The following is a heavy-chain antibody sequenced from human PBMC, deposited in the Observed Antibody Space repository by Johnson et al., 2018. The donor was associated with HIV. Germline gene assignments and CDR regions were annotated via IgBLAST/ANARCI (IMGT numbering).Heavy chain of an antibody. J-gene: IGHJ3*02. Sequence: VYLVESGGGLVQPGGSLRLSCAASGFTVSSNYMSWVRQAPGKGLEWVSVIYSGGSTYYADSVKGRFTISRDNSKNTLYLQMNSLRAEDTAVYYCARGYSGSDDAFDIWGQGTMVTVSS. CDR3: ARGYSGSDDAFDI. CDR2: IYSGGST. D-gene: IGHD1-26*01. CDR1: GFTVSSNY. V-gene: IGHV3-53*01.